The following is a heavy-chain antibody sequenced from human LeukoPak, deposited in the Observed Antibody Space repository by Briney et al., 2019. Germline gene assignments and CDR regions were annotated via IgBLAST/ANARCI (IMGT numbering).Heavy chain of an antibody. CDR1: GFTFTSYS. D-gene: IGHD1-26*01. CDR2: ISGGGGST. J-gene: IGHJ4*02. CDR3: AKGGKWDVTPFDY. Sequence: GGSLRLSCALSGFTFTSYSMNWVRQAPGKGLEGVSTISGGGGSTYYADSVKGRFTICRDNSTNTLYLQVNRLRAEDTAVYYCAKGGKWDVTPFDYWGQGTLVTVSS. V-gene: IGHV3-23*01.